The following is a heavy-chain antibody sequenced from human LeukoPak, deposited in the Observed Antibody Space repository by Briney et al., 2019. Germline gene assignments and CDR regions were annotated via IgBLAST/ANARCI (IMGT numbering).Heavy chain of an antibody. V-gene: IGHV3-53*01. Sequence: GGSLRLSCAASGLTVSSNYMSWVRQAPGKGLEWVSVIYSGGSTCYADSVKGRFTISRDNSKNTLYLQMNSLRAEDTAVYYCAREYSYGPYYYMDVWGKGTTVTVSS. D-gene: IGHD5-18*01. CDR3: AREYSYGPYYYMDV. CDR1: GLTVSSNY. J-gene: IGHJ6*03. CDR2: IYSGGST.